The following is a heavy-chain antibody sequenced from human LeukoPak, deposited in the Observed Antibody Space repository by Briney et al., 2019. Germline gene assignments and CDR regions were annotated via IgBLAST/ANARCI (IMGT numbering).Heavy chain of an antibody. J-gene: IGHJ4*02. CDR3: ARGTHIAAAIFDY. Sequence: GGSLRLSCAASGFTFSSYTMSWVRQAPGKGLEWVSYISSGGSAIYYADSVKGRFTVSRDNSQNTLYLQMNSLRAEDTAVYYCARGTHIAAAIFDYWGQGTLVTVSS. V-gene: IGHV3-48*01. D-gene: IGHD6-13*01. CDR2: ISSGGSAI. CDR1: GFTFSSYT.